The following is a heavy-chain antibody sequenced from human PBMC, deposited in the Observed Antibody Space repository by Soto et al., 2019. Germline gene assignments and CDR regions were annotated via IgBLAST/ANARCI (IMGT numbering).Heavy chain of an antibody. CDR3: ARGLVALGRGLDP. Sequence: ASVKVSCKASGYTFTGYYMHWVRQAPGQGLEWMGWINPNSGGTNYAQKFQGWVTMTRDTSISTAYMELSRLRSDDTAVYYCARGLVALGRGLDPWGQLTLLTVYS. CDR2: INPNSGGT. D-gene: IGHD6-19*01. J-gene: IGHJ5*02. V-gene: IGHV1-2*04. CDR1: GYTFTGYY.